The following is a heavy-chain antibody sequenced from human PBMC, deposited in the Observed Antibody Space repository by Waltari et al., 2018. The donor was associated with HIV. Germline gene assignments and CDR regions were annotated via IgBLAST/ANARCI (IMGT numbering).Heavy chain of an antibody. D-gene: IGHD3-16*01. CDR2: ISTSSSAI. Sequence: EVQLVESGGGLVQPGGSLRLSCTASGFSFSSYSMNWVRQAPGKGLEWVSYISTSSSAIFYADSVKGRCTISRDTAKNSLYLQMNSLTTEDTAVYYCARDMYDSGSYGLIDYWGQGTLVTVSS. CDR1: GFSFSSYS. V-gene: IGHV3-48*01. J-gene: IGHJ4*02. CDR3: ARDMYDSGSYGLIDY.